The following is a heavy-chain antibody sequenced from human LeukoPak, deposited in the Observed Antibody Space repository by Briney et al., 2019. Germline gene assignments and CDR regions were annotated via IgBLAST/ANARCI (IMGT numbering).Heavy chain of an antibody. V-gene: IGHV3-33*01. CDR3: ARNGGNYRFDS. CDR1: VFTFSRYG. J-gene: IGHJ4*02. CDR2: IWYDGSNK. Sequence: PGGSLRLSCVVSVFTFSRYGMHLVRQAPGKGLEWVAIIWYDGSNKYYADSVKGRFTISRDQSKNTVYLEMNSLRADDTAVYYCARNGGNYRFDSWGQGTLVIVSS. D-gene: IGHD4-4*01.